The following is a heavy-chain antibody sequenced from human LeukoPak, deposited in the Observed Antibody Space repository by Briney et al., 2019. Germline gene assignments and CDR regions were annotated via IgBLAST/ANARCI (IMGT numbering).Heavy chain of an antibody. CDR2: ISDTGGAI. V-gene: IGHV3-11*01. Sequence: GGLSLSSAASGFTFRDYHMTWIRQAPGKGREWVSYISDTGGAIYYADSVKGRFTVSRENAKNSLYLQVNSLRAEDTAVYYCARWRTGYDCWGQGTLVTVSS. D-gene: IGHD1-14*01. CDR1: GFTFRDYH. J-gene: IGHJ4*02. CDR3: ARWRTGYDC.